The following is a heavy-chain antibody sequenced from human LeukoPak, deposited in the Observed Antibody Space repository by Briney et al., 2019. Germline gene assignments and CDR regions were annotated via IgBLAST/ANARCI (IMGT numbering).Heavy chain of an antibody. J-gene: IGHJ5*02. CDR3: ARLEFDP. V-gene: IGHV3-48*01. CDR1: GFSFSDYS. CDR2: ISGGGSAI. Sequence: PGGSLRLSCAASGFSFSDYSMNWVRQAPGKGLEWVSYISGGGSAIYYADSVKGRFTISRDNAKNSLYLQMNSLRAEDTAVYYCARLEFDPWGQGTLVTVSS.